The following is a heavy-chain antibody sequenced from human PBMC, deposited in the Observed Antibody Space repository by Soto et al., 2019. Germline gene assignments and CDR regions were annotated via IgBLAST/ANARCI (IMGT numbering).Heavy chain of an antibody. V-gene: IGHV4-59*01. CDR3: ARDLRDPHPANYYYYGMDV. CDR2: IYYSGST. J-gene: IGHJ6*02. Sequence: SETLSLTCIVSDGSISGYYWSWIRQPPGKGLEWIGYIYYSGSTNYNPSLKSRVTISVDTSKNQFSLKLSSVTAADTAVYYCARDLRDPHPANYYYYGMDVWGQGTTVTVSS. CDR1: DGSISGYY.